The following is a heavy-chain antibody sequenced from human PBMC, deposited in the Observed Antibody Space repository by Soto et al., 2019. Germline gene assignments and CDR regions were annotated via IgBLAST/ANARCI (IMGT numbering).Heavy chain of an antibody. CDR1: GYTLTSYD. CDR3: ARGSGFGDVGNFDYGLDV. CDR2: MNPNSGDR. V-gene: IGHV1-8*01. Sequence: QVQLVQSGAEVKKPGASVKVSCKASGYTLTSYDINWVRQATGQGLEWMGWMNPNSGDRGYAQKVKGRVTMAGNTCIGTAYMDMRSLRSEDTAVYYCARGSGFGDVGNFDYGLDVWGQGTTVTVSS. D-gene: IGHD3-10*01. J-gene: IGHJ6*02.